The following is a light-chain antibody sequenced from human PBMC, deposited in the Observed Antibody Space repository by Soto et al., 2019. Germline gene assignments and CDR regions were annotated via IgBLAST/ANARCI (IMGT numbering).Light chain of an antibody. Sequence: EIVLTQSPATLSLSPGERATLSCRASQSIRNSLAWYQQKPGQAPRLLIYDASNRATGIPARFSGSGSGTDFTLTISRLEPEDFAVYYCQQYGSSLWTFGQGTKVEIK. CDR1: QSIRNS. J-gene: IGKJ1*01. CDR2: DAS. V-gene: IGKV3-20*01. CDR3: QQYGSSLWT.